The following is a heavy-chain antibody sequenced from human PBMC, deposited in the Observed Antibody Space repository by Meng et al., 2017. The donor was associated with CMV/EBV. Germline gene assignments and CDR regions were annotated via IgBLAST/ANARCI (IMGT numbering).Heavy chain of an antibody. Sequence: GGSLRLSCAASGFTFSSYSMNWVRQAPGKGLEWVSYISSSSRTIYYADSVKGRFTISRDNAKNSLYLQMNSLRAEDTAVYYCARDRYCSSTSCYEYYYYYGMDVWGQGTTVTVSS. CDR1: GFTFSSYS. V-gene: IGHV3-48*04. J-gene: IGHJ6*02. CDR3: ARDRYCSSTSCYEYYYYYGMDV. D-gene: IGHD2-2*01. CDR2: ISSSSRTI.